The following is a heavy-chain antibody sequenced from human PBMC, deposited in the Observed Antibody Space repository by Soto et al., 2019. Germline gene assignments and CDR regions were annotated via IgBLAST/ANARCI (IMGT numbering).Heavy chain of an antibody. V-gene: IGHV1-8*02. Sequence: ASVKVSCKASGYTFTGYYIYWVRQAPGQGLESMGWMNPNTGYTKYSQKFQARLTITWDSSAKTAYMELSSLRSEDTAVYYCARFLAGTGAFDIWGQGTMVTVSS. J-gene: IGHJ3*02. CDR2: MNPNTGYT. CDR3: ARFLAGTGAFDI. CDR1: GYTFTGYY. D-gene: IGHD6-13*01.